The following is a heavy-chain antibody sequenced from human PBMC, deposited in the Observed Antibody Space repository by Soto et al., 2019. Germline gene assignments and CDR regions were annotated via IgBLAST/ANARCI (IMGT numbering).Heavy chain of an antibody. J-gene: IGHJ4*02. Sequence: GGSLRLSCAASGFTFSSYSMNWVRQAPGKGLEWVSSISSSSSYIYYADSVKGRFTISRDNAKNSLYLQMNSLRAEDTAVYYCARGNPLYPNYYDSSGYLDYWGQGTLVTVPS. V-gene: IGHV3-21*01. CDR2: ISSSSSYI. D-gene: IGHD3-22*01. CDR3: ARGNPLYPNYYDSSGYLDY. CDR1: GFTFSSYS.